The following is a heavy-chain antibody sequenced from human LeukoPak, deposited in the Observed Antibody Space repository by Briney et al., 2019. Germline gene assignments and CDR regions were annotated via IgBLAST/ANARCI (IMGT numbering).Heavy chain of an antibody. CDR3: ARRRSTRRGETSSITSCYFDY. CDR1: GFSISSGYF. D-gene: IGHD2-2*01. CDR2: IFHSGIT. J-gene: IGHJ4*02. Sequence: RSSETLSLTCGVSGFSISSGYFWAWIRQSPGKGLEWIGSIFHSGITYYNPSLRSRITISVHPSKNQFSVRLNSVTAADTAVYYCARRRSTRRGETSSITSCYFDYWGQGTLVTVSS. V-gene: IGHV4-38-2*01.